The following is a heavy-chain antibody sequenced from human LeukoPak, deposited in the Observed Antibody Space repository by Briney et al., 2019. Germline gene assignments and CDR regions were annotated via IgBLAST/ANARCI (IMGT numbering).Heavy chain of an antibody. Sequence: GGSPRLSCAASGFTFSRYWMHWVRQAPGKGLVWVSRIKSDGSNTKYADSVKGRFSISRDNAKNTLYLQMNSLRADDTAVYYCVRDVSHQNFDCWGQGILVTVSS. J-gene: IGHJ4*02. D-gene: IGHD2/OR15-2a*01. V-gene: IGHV3-74*03. CDR3: VRDVSHQNFDC. CDR1: GFTFSRYW. CDR2: IKSDGSNT.